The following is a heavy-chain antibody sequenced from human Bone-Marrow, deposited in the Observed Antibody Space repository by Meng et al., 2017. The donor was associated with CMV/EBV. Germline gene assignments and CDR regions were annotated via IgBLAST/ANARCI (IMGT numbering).Heavy chain of an antibody. D-gene: IGHD3-3*01. CDR1: GFTFSSYE. J-gene: IGHJ5*02. V-gene: IGHV3-48*03. CDR2: ISSSGSTI. Sequence: GGSLRLSCAASGFTFSSYEMNWVRQAPGKGLEWVSYISSSGSTIYYADSVKGRFTISRDNAKNSLYLQMNSLRADDTAVYYCARDRSSLDFWSGFLGWLDPWGQGTLVTVSS. CDR3: ARDRSSLDFWSGFLGWLDP.